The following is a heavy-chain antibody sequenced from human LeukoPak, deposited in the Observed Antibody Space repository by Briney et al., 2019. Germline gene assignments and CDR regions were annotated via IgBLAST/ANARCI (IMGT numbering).Heavy chain of an antibody. CDR3: ARHWGFSSPRAGNS. J-gene: IGHJ4*02. CDR2: LHPSGAT. CDR1: GSSISGYY. Sequence: SETLSLTCTVSGSSISGYYWNWIRQPAGKGLEWIGRLHPSGATNYNPSLKSRVTISVDTSKNQFSLKLSSVTAADTAVYHCARHWGFSSPRAGNSWGQGTLVTVSS. D-gene: IGHD6-13*01. V-gene: IGHV4-4*07.